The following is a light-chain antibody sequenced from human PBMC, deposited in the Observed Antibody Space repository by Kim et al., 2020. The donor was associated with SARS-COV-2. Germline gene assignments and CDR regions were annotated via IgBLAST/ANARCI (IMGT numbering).Light chain of an antibody. CDR3: QVWDSGSDQWV. CDR2: YDT. Sequence: SYELTQPPSVSEAPGKTATITCGGDDIGTKSVHWYQQKPGQAPVLVIYYDTDRPSGIPERFSASTSGNTATLTVSRVEAGDEADYYCQVWDSGSDQWVFG. CDR1: DIGTKS. J-gene: IGLJ3*02. V-gene: IGLV3-21*04.